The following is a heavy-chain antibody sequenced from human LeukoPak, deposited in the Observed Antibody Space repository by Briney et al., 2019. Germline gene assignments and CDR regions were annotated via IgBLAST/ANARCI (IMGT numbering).Heavy chain of an antibody. V-gene: IGHV1-69*06. J-gene: IGHJ4*02. CDR1: GGTFSSYA. D-gene: IGHD6-13*01. CDR2: IIPIFGTA. Sequence: GASVKVSCKASGGTFSSYAISWVRQAPGQGLEWMGGIIPIFGTANYAQKFQGRVTITADKSTSTAYMELSSLRSDDTAVYYCARAQSSWYDNFDYWGQGTLVTVSS. CDR3: ARAQSSWYDNFDY.